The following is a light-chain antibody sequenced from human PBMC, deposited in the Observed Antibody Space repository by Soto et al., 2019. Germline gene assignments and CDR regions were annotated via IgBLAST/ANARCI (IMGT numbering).Light chain of an antibody. V-gene: IGKV1-5*03. Sequence: DIQMTQSPSTLSASVGDRVTITCRASQSIRFWLAWYQQQPGKAPKLLINRASRLESGAPSRFSASGSETEFTLTVSSLQPEDSATYYCQHYSSYPLTFGPGTKVDIK. CDR2: RAS. CDR1: QSIRFW. CDR3: QHYSSYPLT. J-gene: IGKJ3*01.